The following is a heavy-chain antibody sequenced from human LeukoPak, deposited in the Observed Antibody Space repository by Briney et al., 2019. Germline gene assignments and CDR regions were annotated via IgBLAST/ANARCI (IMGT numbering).Heavy chain of an antibody. CDR1: GYSFTSYW. D-gene: IGHD6-6*01. J-gene: IGHJ4*02. CDR2: IYPGDSDT. V-gene: IGHV5-51*01. Sequence: ESLKISCKGSGYSFTSYWIGWVRQMPGKGLEWMGIIYPGDSDTRYSPSFQGQVTISADKSISTAYLQWSSLKASDTAMYYCALYSSSSYFLAYYFDYWGQGTLVTVSS. CDR3: ALYSSSSYFLAYYFDY.